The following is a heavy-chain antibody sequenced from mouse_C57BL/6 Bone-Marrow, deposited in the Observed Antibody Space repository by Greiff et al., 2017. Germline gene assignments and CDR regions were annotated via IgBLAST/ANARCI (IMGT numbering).Heavy chain of an antibody. Sequence: QVQLQQSGAELVRPGASVKLSCRASGYTFTDYYINWVKQRPGQGLEWIARIYPGSGNTYYNEKFKGKATLTAEKSSSTAYMQLSSLTSEDSAVYFCARSYYYGSSYEDWYFDVWGTGTTVTVSS. CDR2: IYPGSGNT. J-gene: IGHJ1*03. D-gene: IGHD1-1*01. V-gene: IGHV1-76*01. CDR3: ARSYYYGSSYEDWYFDV. CDR1: GYTFTDYY.